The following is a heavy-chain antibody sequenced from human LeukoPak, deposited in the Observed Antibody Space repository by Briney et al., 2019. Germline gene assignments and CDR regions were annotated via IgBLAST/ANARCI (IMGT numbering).Heavy chain of an antibody. Sequence: SETLSLTCTVSGGSISSGSYYWSWIRQPAGKGLEWIGRIYTSGSTNYNPSLKSRVTISVDTSKNQFSLKLSSVTAADTAVYYRAREPELGSGDFDYWGQGTLVTVSS. J-gene: IGHJ4*02. CDR3: AREPELGSGDFDY. CDR1: GGSISSGSYY. V-gene: IGHV4-61*02. D-gene: IGHD7-27*01. CDR2: IYTSGST.